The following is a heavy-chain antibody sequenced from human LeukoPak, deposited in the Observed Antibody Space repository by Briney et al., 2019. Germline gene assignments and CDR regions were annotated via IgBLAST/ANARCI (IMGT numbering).Heavy chain of an antibody. D-gene: IGHD3-10*01. CDR2: IYYSGST. CDR1: GGSISSYY. J-gene: IGHJ4*02. CDR3: ARGLGIWFGDLGFDY. V-gene: IGHV4-59*01. Sequence: SETLSLTCTVSGGSISSYYWSWIQQPPGKGLEWIGYIYYSGSTNYNPSLKSRVTISVDTSKNQFSLKLSSVTAADTAVYYCARGLGIWFGDLGFDYWGQGILVTVSS.